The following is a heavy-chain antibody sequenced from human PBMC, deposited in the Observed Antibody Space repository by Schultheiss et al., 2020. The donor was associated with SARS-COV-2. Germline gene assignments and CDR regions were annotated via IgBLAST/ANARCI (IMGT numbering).Heavy chain of an antibody. CDR3: AREGLYSSSWYDAFDI. CDR1: GFTFSSYG. D-gene: IGHD6-13*01. Sequence: GGSLRLSCAASGFTFSSYGMHWVRQAPGKGLEWVSAISGSGGSTYYADSVKGRFTISRDNSKNTLYLQMNSLRAEDTAVYYCAREGLYSSSWYDAFDIWGQGTMVTVSS. J-gene: IGHJ3*02. V-gene: IGHV3-23*01. CDR2: ISGSGGST.